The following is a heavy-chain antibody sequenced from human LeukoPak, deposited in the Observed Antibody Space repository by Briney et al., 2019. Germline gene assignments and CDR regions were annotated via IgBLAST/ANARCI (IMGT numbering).Heavy chain of an antibody. CDR2: INHSGST. J-gene: IGHJ5*02. D-gene: IGHD6-19*01. Sequence: RASETLSLTCAVYGGSFSGYYWSWIRQNPGKGLEWIGAINHSGSTNYNPSLKSRVTISVDTSKNQFSLKLSSVTAADPAVYYCARHLVYSSGWYNWFDPWGQGTLVTVSS. CDR3: ARHLVYSSGWYNWFDP. CDR1: GGSFSGYY. V-gene: IGHV4-34*01.